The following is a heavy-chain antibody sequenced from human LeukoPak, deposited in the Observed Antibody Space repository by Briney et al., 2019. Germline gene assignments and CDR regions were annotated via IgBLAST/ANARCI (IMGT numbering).Heavy chain of an antibody. V-gene: IGHV3-23*01. CDR3: AKDYIAAAGTFFDY. CDR2: ISGSGGST. J-gene: IGHJ4*02. CDR1: GFTFSSYA. D-gene: IGHD6-13*01. Sequence: GGSLRLSCAASGFTFSSYAMSWVGQAPGKGLEWVSAISGSGGSTYYADSVKGRFTISRDNSKNTLYLQMSSLRAEDTAVYYCAKDYIAAAGTFFDYWGQGTLVTVSS.